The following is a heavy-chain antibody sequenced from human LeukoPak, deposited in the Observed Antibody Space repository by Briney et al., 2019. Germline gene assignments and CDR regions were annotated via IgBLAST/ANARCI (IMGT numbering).Heavy chain of an antibody. Sequence: GGSLRLSCAASGFTFSTYGMHWVRQAPGKGLEWVAVVSYDASSTYYVDSVKGRFTISRDNSKNTLYLQMNSLRAEDTAVYYCAKGGYCSSTSCYVGWFDPWGQGTLVTVSS. V-gene: IGHV3-30*18. CDR3: AKGGYCSSTSCYVGWFDP. J-gene: IGHJ5*02. CDR2: VSYDASST. CDR1: GFTFSTYG. D-gene: IGHD2-2*01.